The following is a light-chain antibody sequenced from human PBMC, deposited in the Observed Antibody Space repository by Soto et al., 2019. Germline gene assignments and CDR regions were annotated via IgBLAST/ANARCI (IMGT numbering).Light chain of an antibody. J-gene: IGKJ1*01. CDR3: HYYDKWPPGT. V-gene: IGKV3D-15*01. CDR2: DAS. Sequence: EIVLTQSPATLSLSPGERVTLSCRASQSVSQSVTTNLAWYQQKPGQAPRLLIFDASARAVDIPGRFSGSKSGTEFTLTISSLQPEDFAVYYCHYYDKWPPGTFGQGTKVDIK. CDR1: QSVSQSVTTN.